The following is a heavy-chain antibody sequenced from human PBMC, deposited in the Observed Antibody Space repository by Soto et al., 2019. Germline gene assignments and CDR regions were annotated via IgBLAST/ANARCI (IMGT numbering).Heavy chain of an antibody. J-gene: IGHJ5*02. D-gene: IGHD3-22*01. CDR2: INTGNGNT. V-gene: IGHV1-3*04. CDR3: ARDSPSSSGYNVDWFEP. CDR1: GYTFTSYA. Sequence: ASVKVSCKASGYTFTSYAMNWLRQAPGQSLEWMGRINTGNGNTEYSQKFQGRITITGDTSASTAYMELSSLRSEDTAVYYCARDSPSSSGYNVDWFEPWGQGTLVTVSS.